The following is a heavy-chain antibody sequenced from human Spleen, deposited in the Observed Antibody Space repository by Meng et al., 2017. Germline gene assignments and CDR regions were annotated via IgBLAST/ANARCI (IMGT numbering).Heavy chain of an antibody. V-gene: IGHV4-59*08. D-gene: IGHD6-13*01. Sequence: SETLSLTCTVSGGSISSYYWSWIRQPPGKGLEWIGYIYYSGSTNYNPSLKSRVTISVDMSKNQFSLKLRSVTAADTAVYYCATSARIAAAGTFDYWGQGMLVTVSS. CDR1: GGSISSYY. CDR2: IYYSGST. CDR3: ATSARIAAAGTFDY. J-gene: IGHJ4*02.